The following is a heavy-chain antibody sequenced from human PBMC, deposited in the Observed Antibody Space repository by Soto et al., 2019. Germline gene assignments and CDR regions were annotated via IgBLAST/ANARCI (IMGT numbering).Heavy chain of an antibody. CDR2: IYYSGST. V-gene: IGHV4-31*03. CDR1: GGSISSGGYY. CDR3: AFGEESRYYYYGMDV. J-gene: IGHJ6*02. D-gene: IGHD3-10*01. Sequence: PSETLSLTCTVSGGSISSGGYYWSWIRQHPGKGLEWIGSIYYSGSTYYNPSLKSRVTISVDTSKNQFSLKLSSVTAADTAVYYCAFGEESRYYYYGMDVWGQGTTVTVSS.